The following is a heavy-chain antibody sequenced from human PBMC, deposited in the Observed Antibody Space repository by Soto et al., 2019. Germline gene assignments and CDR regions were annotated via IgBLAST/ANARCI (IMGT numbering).Heavy chain of an antibody. J-gene: IGHJ4*02. Sequence: GGSLRHSCADSEFTFSSYSMNWVRQAPGKGLEWVSYISSSSSTIYYADSVKGRFTISRDNAKNSLYLQMNSLRAEDTAVYYCARDTPDYYDSQTGGGDYWGQGTLV. CDR3: ARDTPDYYDSQTGGGDY. V-gene: IGHV3-48*01. CDR2: ISSSSSTI. D-gene: IGHD3-3*01. CDR1: EFTFSSYS.